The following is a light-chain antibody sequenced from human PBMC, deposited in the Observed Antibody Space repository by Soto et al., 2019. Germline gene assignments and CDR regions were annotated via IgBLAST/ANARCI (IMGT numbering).Light chain of an antibody. CDR3: QQYGGSPRT. V-gene: IGKV3-15*01. CDR1: QSVSSN. Sequence: IVMTQSPATLSVSPGERATLSCRASQSVSSNLAWYQQKPGQAPRLLMYGTSTRATGIPARFSGSGSGTEFILTISRLEPEDFAVYHCQQYGGSPRTFGQGTKVDI. J-gene: IGKJ1*01. CDR2: GTS.